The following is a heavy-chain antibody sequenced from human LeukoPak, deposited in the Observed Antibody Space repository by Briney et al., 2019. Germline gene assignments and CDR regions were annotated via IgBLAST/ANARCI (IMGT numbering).Heavy chain of an antibody. CDR3: ARLILGNWGDGFDI. CDR2: INPRDSES. J-gene: IGHJ3*02. CDR1: GYGFTSNW. D-gene: IGHD7-27*01. Sequence: GESLKISCQASGYGFTSNWIGWVRHMPGKGLEWMGIINPRDSESTYSPSFQGQVTFSADKSITTAYLQWSSLKASDTAMYFCARLILGNWGDGFDIWGQGTMVTVSS. V-gene: IGHV5-51*01.